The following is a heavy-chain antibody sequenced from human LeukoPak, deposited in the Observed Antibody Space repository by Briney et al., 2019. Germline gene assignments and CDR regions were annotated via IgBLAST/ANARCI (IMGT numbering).Heavy chain of an antibody. CDR3: ARERVPAAPLDY. CDR2: IHYSGTA. J-gene: IGHJ4*02. CDR1: DGSITNYD. V-gene: IGHV4-59*12. Sequence: SETLSLTCTVSDGSITNYDWSWVRQPPGKGPEFIGYIHYSGTANYNPSLRSRVTISVDTSKNQFSLKLSSVTAADTAVYYCARERVPAAPLDYWGQGTLVTVSS. D-gene: IGHD2-2*01.